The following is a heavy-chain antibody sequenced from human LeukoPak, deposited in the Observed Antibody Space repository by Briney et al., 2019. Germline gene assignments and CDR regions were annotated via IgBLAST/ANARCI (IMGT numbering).Heavy chain of an antibody. J-gene: IGHJ3*02. CDR3: AILNTYYYDSSGPGAFDI. Sequence: ASVKASCKASGYTFTSYDINWVRQATGQGLEWMGWMNPNSGNTGYAQKFQGRVTMTRNTSISTAYMELSSLRSEDTAVYYCAILNTYYYDSSGPGAFDIWGQGTMVTVSS. CDR2: MNPNSGNT. V-gene: IGHV1-8*01. CDR1: GYTFTSYD. D-gene: IGHD3-22*01.